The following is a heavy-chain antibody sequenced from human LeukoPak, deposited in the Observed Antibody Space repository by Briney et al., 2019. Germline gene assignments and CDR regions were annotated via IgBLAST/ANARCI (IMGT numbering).Heavy chain of an antibody. D-gene: IGHD6-13*01. CDR3: ATGLYMYSSSWYWFDP. V-gene: IGHV1-18*01. J-gene: IGHJ5*02. Sequence: ASVKVSCKASGYTFTSYGISWVRQAPGQGLEWMGWISAYNGNTNYAQKLQGRVTMTTDTSTSTAYMELRSLRSDDTAVYCCATGLYMYSSSWYWFDPWGQGTLVTVSS. CDR1: GYTFTSYG. CDR2: ISAYNGNT.